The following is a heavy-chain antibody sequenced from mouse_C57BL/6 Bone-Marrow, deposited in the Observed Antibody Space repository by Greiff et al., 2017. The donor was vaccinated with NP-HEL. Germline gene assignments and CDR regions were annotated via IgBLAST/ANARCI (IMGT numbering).Heavy chain of an antibody. V-gene: IGHV1-63*01. J-gene: IGHJ3*01. CDR2: IYPGGGCT. Sequence: VQLQQSGAELVRPGTSVKMSCKASGYAFTNYWIGWAKQRPGHGLEWIGVIYPGGGCTNYNEKFKGKATLTADKSSSTAYMQLSSLTSEDSAIYYCARGEDAGPFAYWGQGTLVTVSA. CDR1: GYAFTNYW. CDR3: ARGEDAGPFAY. D-gene: IGHD3-2*02.